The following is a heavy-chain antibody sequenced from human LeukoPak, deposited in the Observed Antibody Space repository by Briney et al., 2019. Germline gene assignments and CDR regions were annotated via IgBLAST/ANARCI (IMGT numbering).Heavy chain of an antibody. J-gene: IGHJ6*02. CDR3: ARESDYYGMDV. V-gene: IGHV3-66*01. CDR1: GFTVSNSY. Sequence: GGSLRLSCAASGFTVSNSYMSWVRQAPGKGLEWVSVIYGGGSTYYADSVKGRFTISRDNSKNTLYLQMNSLRAEDTAVYYCARESDYYGMDVWGQGTTVTVSS. CDR2: IYGGGST.